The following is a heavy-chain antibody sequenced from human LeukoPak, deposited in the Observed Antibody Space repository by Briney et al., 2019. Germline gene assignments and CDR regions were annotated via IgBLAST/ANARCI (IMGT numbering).Heavy chain of an antibody. V-gene: IGHV3-48*03. CDR1: GFTFSSYE. D-gene: IGHD5-18*01. Sequence: GGSLRLSCAASGFTFSSYEMNWVRRAPGKGLEWVSYISSSGSTIYYADSVKGRFTISRDNAKNSLYLQMNSLRAEDTAVYYCAREGYSYDIDYWGQGTLVTVSS. CDR2: ISSSGSTI. CDR3: AREGYSYDIDY. J-gene: IGHJ4*02.